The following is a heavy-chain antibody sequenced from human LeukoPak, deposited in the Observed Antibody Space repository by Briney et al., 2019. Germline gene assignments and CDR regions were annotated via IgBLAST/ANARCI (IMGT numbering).Heavy chain of an antibody. CDR2: ISSSSSYI. Sequence: GGSLRLSCAASGFTFSSYSMNWVRQAPGKGLEWVSSISSSSSYIYYADSVKGRFTISRDNAKNSLYLQMNSLRAEDTAVYYCARDPNGGPYFDYWGQGTLVTVSS. J-gene: IGHJ4*02. D-gene: IGHD7-27*01. CDR1: GFTFSSYS. V-gene: IGHV3-21*01. CDR3: ARDPNGGPYFDY.